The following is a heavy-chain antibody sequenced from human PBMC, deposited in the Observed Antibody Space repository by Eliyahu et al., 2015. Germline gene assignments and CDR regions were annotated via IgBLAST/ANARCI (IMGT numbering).Heavy chain of an antibody. CDR1: GASISSGDXX. CDR3: ASVKSSTFLGVLVIYGFDH. Sequence: QVQLQESGPGLVKPSQTLSLTCVVSGASISSGDXXWSWIRQLPGKGLEWIGYMSYSGTTHYNPSLKSRATMSIDTSGNQFSLKLTSVTAADTAIYYCASVKSSTFLGVLVIYGFDHWGQGILVTVSP. CDR2: MSYSGTT. V-gene: IGHV4-31*11. D-gene: IGHD3-3*01. J-gene: IGHJ4*02.